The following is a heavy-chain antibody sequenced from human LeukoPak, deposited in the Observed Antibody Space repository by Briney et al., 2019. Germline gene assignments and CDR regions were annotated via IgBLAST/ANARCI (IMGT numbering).Heavy chain of an antibody. CDR2: IYHSVST. D-gene: IGHD2-15*01. Sequence: PSETLSLTCTVSGYSISSGYYWGWIRQPPGKGLEWIGSIYHSVSTYYNPSLKSRVTISVDTSRNQFSLKLSSVTAADTAVYYCATRANIVVVVAATEGAFDIWGQGTMVTVSS. CDR3: ATRANIVVVVAATEGAFDI. V-gene: IGHV4-38-2*02. CDR1: GYSISSGYY. J-gene: IGHJ3*02.